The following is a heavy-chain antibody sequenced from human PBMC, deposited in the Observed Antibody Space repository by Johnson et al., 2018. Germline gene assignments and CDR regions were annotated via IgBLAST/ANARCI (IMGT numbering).Heavy chain of an antibody. Sequence: QVQLQESGPGLVKXSETLSLXCTVSGGSINNYYWSWIRQPPGKGLEWIGYMYYTGSANYNPSLKSRVTMSLDTSKNQFSLKLSSVTAADPAVYYCARDVRGAFDIWGQGTMVTVSS. V-gene: IGHV4-59*01. CDR2: MYYTGSA. CDR3: ARDVRGAFDI. J-gene: IGHJ3*02. CDR1: GGSINNYY.